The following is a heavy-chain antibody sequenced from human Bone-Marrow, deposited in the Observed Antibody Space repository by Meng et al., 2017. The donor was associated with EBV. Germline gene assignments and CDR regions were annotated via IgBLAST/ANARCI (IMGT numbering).Heavy chain of an antibody. V-gene: IGHV3-23*04. CDR1: GFTFSSYA. D-gene: IGHD2-21*01. CDR3: AKLYCGGDCYFEY. Sequence: VQLVEXXXXXVKPGGXXXLSCXASGFTFSSYAMSWVRQAPGKGLEWVSAISGSGGSTYYADSVKGRFTISRDNSKNTLYLQMNSLRAEDTAVYYCAKLYCGGDCYFEYWGQGTLVTVSS. CDR2: ISGSGGST. J-gene: IGHJ4*02.